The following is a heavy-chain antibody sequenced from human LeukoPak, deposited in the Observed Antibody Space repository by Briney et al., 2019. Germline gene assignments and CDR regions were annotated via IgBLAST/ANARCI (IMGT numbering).Heavy chain of an antibody. J-gene: IGHJ4*02. CDR1: DGSINSYY. CDR2: IYYNGNT. CDR3: ARDGSSYYFDY. Sequence: PSETLSLTCSVSDGSINSYYWNWIRRPPGKGLEWIGYIYYNGNTNYSPSLKSRVTMSVDTSKNLFSLKVSSVTAADTAVYYCARDGSSYYFDYWGQGALVTVSS. V-gene: IGHV4-59*01. D-gene: IGHD6-6*01.